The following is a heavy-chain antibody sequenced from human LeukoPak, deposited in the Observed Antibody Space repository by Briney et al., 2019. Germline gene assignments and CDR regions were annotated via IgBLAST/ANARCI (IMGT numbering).Heavy chain of an antibody. CDR2: ISDSGNT. CDR3: AKGRWGLTINNFDI. V-gene: IGHV3-23*01. J-gene: IGHJ3*02. CDR1: GFTLSSYA. D-gene: IGHD3-9*01. Sequence: GGSLRLSCAASGFTLSSYAMSWVRQAPGKGLEWGSAISDSGNTYHADSVKGRFTISRDSSKNTLYLQMNSLRGEDTAVYYCAKGRWGLTINNFDIWGQGTMVTVSS.